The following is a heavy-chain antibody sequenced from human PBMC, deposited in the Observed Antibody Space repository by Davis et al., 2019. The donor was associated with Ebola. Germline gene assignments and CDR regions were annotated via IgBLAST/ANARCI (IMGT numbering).Heavy chain of an antibody. D-gene: IGHD3-16*01. V-gene: IGHV1-69*13. CDR3: ARDLQFGELGMNV. Sequence: SVKVSCKASGGTFSSYAISWVRQAPGQGLEWMGGIIPIFGTANYAQKFQGRVTITADESTSTAYMELSSLRSEDTAVYYCARDLQFGELGMNVWGKGTTVTVSS. CDR1: GGTFSSYA. CDR2: IIPIFGTA. J-gene: IGHJ6*04.